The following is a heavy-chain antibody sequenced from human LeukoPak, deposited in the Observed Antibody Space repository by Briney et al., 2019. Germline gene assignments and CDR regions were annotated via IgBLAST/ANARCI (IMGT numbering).Heavy chain of an antibody. CDR3: ARNRAGPFDY. CDR1: GGSISSSSYY. Sequence: SETLSLTCTVSGGSISSSSYYWGWSRQPPGKGLEWIGSIYYSGSTYYNPSLKSRVTISVDTSKNQFSLKLSSVTAADTAVPYCARNRAGPFDYWGQGTLVTVSS. V-gene: IGHV4-39*07. D-gene: IGHD6-13*01. CDR2: IYYSGST. J-gene: IGHJ4*02.